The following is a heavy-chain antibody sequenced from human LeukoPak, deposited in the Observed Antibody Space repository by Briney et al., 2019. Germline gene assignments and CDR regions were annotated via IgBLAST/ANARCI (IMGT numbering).Heavy chain of an antibody. CDR2: IIPIFGTA. Sequence: GASVKVSCKASGGTFSSYAISWVRQAPGQGLEWMGGIIPIFGTANYAQKFQGRVTITADESTSTAYMELSSLRSEDTAVYYCARGDYYGSDSYGMDVWGQGTTVTVSS. D-gene: IGHD3-10*01. CDR1: GGTFSSYA. CDR3: ARGDYYGSDSYGMDV. J-gene: IGHJ6*02. V-gene: IGHV1-69*13.